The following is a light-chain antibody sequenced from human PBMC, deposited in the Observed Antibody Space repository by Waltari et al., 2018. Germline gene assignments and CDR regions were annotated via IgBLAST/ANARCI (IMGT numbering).Light chain of an antibody. CDR1: QSVSSN. J-gene: IGKJ5*01. V-gene: IGKV3-15*01. CDR2: DAS. Sequence: EIVMTQSPATLSVSPGETATLSCRASQSVSSNVAWYQKKPGQAPRLLIYDASTRATSIPAKFSGSGSGTEDALSISSLQSEDFAVYYCQQYNRSPPITFGHGTRLEIK. CDR3: QQYNRSPPIT.